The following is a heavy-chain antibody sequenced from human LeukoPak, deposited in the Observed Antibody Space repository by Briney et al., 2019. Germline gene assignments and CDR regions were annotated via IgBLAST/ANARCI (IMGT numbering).Heavy chain of an antibody. CDR3: ARTIYDILTGYDGGMAFDI. J-gene: IGHJ3*02. V-gene: IGHV3-53*01. CDR2: IYSGGST. Sequence: GGSLRLPCAASGFTVSSNYMSWVRQAPGKGLEWVSVIYSGGSTYYADSVKGRFTISRDNSKNTLYLQMNSLRAEDTAVYYCARTIYDILTGYDGGMAFDIWGQGTMVTVSS. D-gene: IGHD3-9*01. CDR1: GFTVSSNY.